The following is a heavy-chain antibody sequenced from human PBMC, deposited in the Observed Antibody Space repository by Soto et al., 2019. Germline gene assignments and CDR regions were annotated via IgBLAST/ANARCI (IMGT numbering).Heavy chain of an antibody. J-gene: IGHJ2*01. Sequence: QVQLQESGPGLVKPSETLSLTCTVSGGSISSYYWSWIRQPPGKGLEWIGYIYYSGSTNYNPSLKSRVTISIDTSKNQFSLKLSSVTAADTAVYYCARDVRNYYGSGSYSLHDWYFDLWGRGTLVTVSS. V-gene: IGHV4-59*01. D-gene: IGHD3-10*01. CDR2: IYYSGST. CDR1: GGSISSYY. CDR3: ARDVRNYYGSGSYSLHDWYFDL.